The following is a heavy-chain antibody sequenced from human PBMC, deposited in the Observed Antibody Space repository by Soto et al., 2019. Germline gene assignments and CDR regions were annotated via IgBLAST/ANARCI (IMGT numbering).Heavy chain of an antibody. CDR1: GCSISVYY. J-gene: IGHJ4*02. V-gene: IGHV4-59*01. Sequence: QVQLQESCPGLVKPSETLSLTCTVSGCSISVYYCSWIRRPPGKELEWIGYIYTSGSSNSNPSRKRRVTISVHTSKNQFSLNLSSVTAADTAVYYCARVLSGVVDHHFDYWGQGTLVTVSS. CDR2: IYTSGSS. D-gene: IGHD3-10*02. CDR3: ARVLSGVVDHHFDY.